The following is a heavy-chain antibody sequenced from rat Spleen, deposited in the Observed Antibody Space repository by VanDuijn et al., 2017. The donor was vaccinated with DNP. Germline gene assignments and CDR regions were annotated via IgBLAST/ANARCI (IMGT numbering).Heavy chain of an antibody. Sequence: EVQLVESGGGPVQPGRSLKLSCVASGFIFSNYWTTWIRQAPGKGLEWVATVSYDGSSTYYRDSVKGRFTISRDNAKSTLYLQMDSLRSEDTATYYCASHNSGYFDYWGQGVMVTVSS. CDR1: GFIFSNYW. D-gene: IGHD4-3*01. J-gene: IGHJ2*01. V-gene: IGHV5-31*01. CDR3: ASHNSGYFDY. CDR2: VSYDGSST.